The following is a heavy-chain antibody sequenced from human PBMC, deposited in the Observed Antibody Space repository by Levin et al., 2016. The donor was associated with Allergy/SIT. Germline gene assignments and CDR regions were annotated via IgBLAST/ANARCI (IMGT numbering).Heavy chain of an antibody. CDR2: IRSKRSGETT. CDR3: AWYYYDSSGYHYLGY. Sequence: WIRQPPGKGLEWIGRIRSKRSGETTDYAASLKGRVTISRDDSKNTLYLQVDSLKIEDTGVYYCAWYYYDSSGYHYLGYWGQGTLVTVSS. D-gene: IGHD3-22*01. J-gene: IGHJ4*02. V-gene: IGHV3-15*01.